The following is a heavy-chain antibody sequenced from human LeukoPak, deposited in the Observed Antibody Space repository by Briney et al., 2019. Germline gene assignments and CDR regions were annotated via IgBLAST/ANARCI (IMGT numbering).Heavy chain of an antibody. CDR3: ARAPSEIGGYYPEYFRH. CDR2: IKSDGGT. D-gene: IGHD3-22*01. CDR1: GLTFSTYL. Sequence: GGSLRLSCAASGLTFSTYLMHWLPQAPGKGRVWVSRIKSDGGTNYADSVKGRFTISRDNSKKTVSLQMNSLRAEDTGVYYCARAPSEIGGYYPEYFRHWGQGSLVTVSS. V-gene: IGHV3-74*01. J-gene: IGHJ1*01.